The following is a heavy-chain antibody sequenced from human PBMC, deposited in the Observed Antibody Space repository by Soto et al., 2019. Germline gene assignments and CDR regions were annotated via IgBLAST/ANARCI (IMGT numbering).Heavy chain of an antibody. V-gene: IGHV4-59*01. J-gene: IGHJ4*02. CDR1: GGSISSYY. Sequence: SETLSLTCTVSGGSISSYYWSWIRQPPGKGLEWIGYIYYSGSTNYNPSLKSRVTISVDTSKNQFSLKLSSVTAADTAGYYCARGVYSYGSDYWGQGTLVTV. D-gene: IGHD5-18*01. CDR2: IYYSGST. CDR3: ARGVYSYGSDY.